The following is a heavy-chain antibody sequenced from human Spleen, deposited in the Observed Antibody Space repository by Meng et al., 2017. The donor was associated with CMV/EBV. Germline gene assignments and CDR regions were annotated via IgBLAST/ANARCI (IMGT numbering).Heavy chain of an antibody. V-gene: IGHV1-69*05. Sequence: SVKVSCKASGDTFINNAISWVRQAPGQRPEWMGGIIPDVGTPDYAENFQGRVTMTTDESTSTAYMEMSSLRSDDTAVYYCATGGYDGSYYYGLEVWGEGTTVTVSS. CDR2: IIPDVGTP. J-gene: IGHJ6*04. D-gene: IGHD5-12*01. CDR3: ATGGYDGSYYYGLEV. CDR1: GDTFINNA.